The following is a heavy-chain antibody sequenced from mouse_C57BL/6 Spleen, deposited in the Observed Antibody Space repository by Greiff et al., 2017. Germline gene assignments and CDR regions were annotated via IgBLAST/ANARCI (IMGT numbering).Heavy chain of an antibody. V-gene: IGHV1-72*01. CDR1: GYTFTSYW. Sequence: VQLQQPGAELVKPGASVKLSCKASGYTFTSYWMPWVKQRPGRGLEWIGRIDPNSGGTKSNEKFKSKAPLTVSKPSSTAYMQLSSLTSEDSAFYYCARITTVSYAMDYWGQGTSVTVSS. J-gene: IGHJ4*01. CDR2: IDPNSGGT. D-gene: IGHD1-1*01. CDR3: ARITTVSYAMDY.